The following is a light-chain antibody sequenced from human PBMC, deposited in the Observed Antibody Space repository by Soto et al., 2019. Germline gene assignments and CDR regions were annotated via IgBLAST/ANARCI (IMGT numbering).Light chain of an antibody. CDR2: DVS. V-gene: IGLV2-8*01. J-gene: IGLJ2*01. Sequence: QSVLTQSPSASGSPGQSVTISCTGTSSDIGGYDSVSWYQQHPGKAPKVMIYDVSKRPSGVPDRFSGSKSGNTASLTVSALQAEDEADYYCQSYDSSFVLFGGGTKLTVL. CDR3: QSYDSSFVL. CDR1: SSDIGGYDS.